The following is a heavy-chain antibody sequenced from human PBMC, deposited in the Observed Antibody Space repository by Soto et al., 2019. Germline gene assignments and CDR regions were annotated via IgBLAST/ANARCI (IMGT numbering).Heavy chain of an antibody. CDR2: MSGVGIST. J-gene: IGHJ5*02. CDR3: SKDHLTSGGTFWFDP. Sequence: EVQLLESGGDLIQPGGSLRLSCAASGFSFRSYPMSWVRQAPGQGLEWVAAMSGVGISTHYADSVRGRFTISRDNSKNTLYLQISSLRAEDTALYYCSKDHLTSGGTFWFDPRGQGTLVTVSS. CDR1: GFSFRSYP. V-gene: IGHV3-23*01. D-gene: IGHD6-13*01.